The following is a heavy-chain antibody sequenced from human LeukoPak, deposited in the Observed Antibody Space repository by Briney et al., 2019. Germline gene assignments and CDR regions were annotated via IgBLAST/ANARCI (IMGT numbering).Heavy chain of an antibody. V-gene: IGHV4-59*01. J-gene: IGHJ6*03. CDR2: IYKSGST. CDR3: ARAHYYESSGYYSTSYYYYMDV. CDR1: GGSISSYY. D-gene: IGHD3-22*01. Sequence: SETLSLTCTVSGGSISSYYWSWIRQPPGKGLEWIGYIYKSGSTNHNPSLKSRVTISVDTSKNQFSLKLSSVTAADTAVYYCARAHYYESSGYYSTSYYYYMDVWGKGTTVTVSS.